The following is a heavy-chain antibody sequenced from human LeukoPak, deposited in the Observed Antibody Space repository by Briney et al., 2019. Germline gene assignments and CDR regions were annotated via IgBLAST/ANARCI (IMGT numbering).Heavy chain of an antibody. D-gene: IGHD4-17*01. CDR3: ARGGVTTFDN. CDR2: IKADGSEK. J-gene: IGHJ4*02. V-gene: IGHV3-7*03. CDR1: GFTFSNYW. Sequence: GGSLRLSCAASGFTFSNYWMTWVCQAPVKGLEWAATIKADGSEKYYVDSVRGRFTISRDNAKNSLYVQMNSLRADDTAIYYCARGGVTTFDNWGQGTLVTVSS.